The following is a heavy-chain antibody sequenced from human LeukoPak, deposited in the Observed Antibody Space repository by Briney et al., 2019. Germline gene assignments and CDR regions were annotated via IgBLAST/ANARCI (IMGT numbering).Heavy chain of an antibody. CDR1: GFTFSSYE. V-gene: IGHV3-48*03. J-gene: IGHJ4*02. D-gene: IGHD6-13*01. CDR3: ARGGFSSSWSKS. CDR2: ISSGSTI. Sequence: GGSLRLSCAASGFTFSSYEMNWVSQAPGKGLEWVSYISSGSTIYYADCVKGRFTISRDNAKNSLYLQMNILRAEDTAVYYCARGGFSSSWSKSWGQGTLVTVSS.